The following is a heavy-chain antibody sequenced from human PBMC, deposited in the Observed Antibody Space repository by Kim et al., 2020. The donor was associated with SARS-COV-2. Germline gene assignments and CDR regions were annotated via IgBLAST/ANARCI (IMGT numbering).Heavy chain of an antibody. J-gene: IGHJ4*02. V-gene: IGHV4-31*03. D-gene: IGHD6-13*01. CDR2: IYYSGST. CDR1: GGSIRSGGYY. Sequence: SETLSLTCTVSGGSIRSGGYYWNWIRQHPGKDLEWIGFIYYSGSTSYNPSLKSRVTISVDTSKRQFSLKLTSVTAADSAVYYCARGAAAGTEFDYWGQGTLVTVSS. CDR3: ARGAAAGTEFDY.